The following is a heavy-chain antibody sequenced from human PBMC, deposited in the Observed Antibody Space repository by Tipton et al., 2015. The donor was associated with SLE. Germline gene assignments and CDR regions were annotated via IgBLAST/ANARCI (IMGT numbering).Heavy chain of an antibody. V-gene: IGHV3-74*01. Sequence: GSLRLSCAASGFSISSYWMHWVRQAPGKGLVWVSRINSDGSSADYADSVKGRFTIPRDSSKKTLYLLMNSLRPDDTAVYFCAKGGGFNGYDFRRYLDYWGQGTLVTVSS. D-gene: IGHD5-12*01. J-gene: IGHJ4*02. CDR3: AKGGGFNGYDFRRYLDY. CDR1: GFSISSYW. CDR2: INSDGSSA.